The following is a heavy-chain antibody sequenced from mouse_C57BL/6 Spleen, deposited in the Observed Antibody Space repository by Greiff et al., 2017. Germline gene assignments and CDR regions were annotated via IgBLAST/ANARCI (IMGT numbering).Heavy chain of an antibody. CDR1: GYSFTGYF. CDR3: ARLDVSSYQYYFDY. J-gene: IGHJ2*01. V-gene: IGHV1-20*01. CDR2: INPYNGDT. Sequence: VQLKQSGPELVKPGDSVKISCKASGYSFTGYFMNWVMQSHGKSLEWIGRINPYNGDTFYNQKFKGKATLTVDKSSSTAHMELRSLTSEDSAVYYCARLDVSSYQYYFDYWGQGTTLTVSS. D-gene: IGHD1-1*01.